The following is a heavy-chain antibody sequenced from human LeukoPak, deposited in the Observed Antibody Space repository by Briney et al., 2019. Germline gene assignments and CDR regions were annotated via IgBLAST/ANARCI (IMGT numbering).Heavy chain of an antibody. V-gene: IGHV3-15*01. CDR2: VKSKSDGGTT. Sequence: PGGSLRLSCAASGFTFSNAWMSWVRQAPGKGLEWVGLVKSKSDGGTTDYAAPVKGRFTISRDNAKNSVYLQMNSLRDEDTAVYYCAREHKYGGDSPGPYVNGGDYWGQGTLVTVSS. CDR3: AREHKYGGDSPGPYVNGGDY. D-gene: IGHD2-21*02. CDR1: GFTFSNAW. J-gene: IGHJ4*02.